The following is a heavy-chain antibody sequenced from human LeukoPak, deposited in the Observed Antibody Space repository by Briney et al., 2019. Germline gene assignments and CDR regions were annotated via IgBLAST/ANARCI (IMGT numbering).Heavy chain of an antibody. V-gene: IGHV4-59*08. J-gene: IGHJ5*02. CDR3: ARQGRYYYGSGSPPTNWFDP. CDR2: IYYSGST. D-gene: IGHD3-10*01. CDR1: GGSISSYY. Sequence: SSETLSLTCTVSGGSISSYYWSWIRQPPGKGLEWIGYIYYSGSTNYNPSLKSRVTISVDTSKNQFSLKLSSVTAADTAVYYCARQGRYYYGSGSPPTNWFDPWGQGTLVTVSS.